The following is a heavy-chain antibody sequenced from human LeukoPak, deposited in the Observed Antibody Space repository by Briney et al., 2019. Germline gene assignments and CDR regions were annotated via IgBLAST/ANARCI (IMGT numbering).Heavy chain of an antibody. CDR1: GFTFSSYS. V-gene: IGHV3-21*01. CDR2: ISSSSSYI. CDR3: ARAGSSSYY. Sequence: PGESLRLSCAASGFTFSSYSMNWVRQAPGKGLEWVSSISSSSSYIYYADSVKGRFTISRDNAKDSLYLQMNSLRAEDTAVYYCARAGSSSYYWGQGTLVTVSS. D-gene: IGHD6-6*01. J-gene: IGHJ4*02.